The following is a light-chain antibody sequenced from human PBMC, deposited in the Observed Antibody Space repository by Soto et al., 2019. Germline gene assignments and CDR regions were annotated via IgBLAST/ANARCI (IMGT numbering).Light chain of an antibody. J-gene: IGKJ1*01. Sequence: IQLTQSPSSLSASVGDRVTITCRASQGISSYLAWYQQKPGKAPKLLIYAASTLQSGVPSRFSGSGSGTDFTLTISSLQPEDFATYYCQQANSFLGTFGQGTKVDIK. CDR1: QGISSY. CDR3: QQANSFLGT. V-gene: IGKV1-9*01. CDR2: AAS.